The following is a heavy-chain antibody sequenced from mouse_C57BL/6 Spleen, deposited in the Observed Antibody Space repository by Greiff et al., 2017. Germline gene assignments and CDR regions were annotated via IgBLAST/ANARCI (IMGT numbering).Heavy chain of an antibody. V-gene: IGHV1-81*01. CDR2: IYPRSGNT. D-gene: IGHD1-1*01. Sequence: QVQLQQSGAELARPGASVKLSCKASGYTFTSYGISWVKQRTGQGLEWIGEIYPRSGNTYYNEKFKGKATLTADKSSSTAYMELRSLTSADSSVYFCASSSITTLRAMGYWGQGTSVTVSS. CDR1: GYTFTSYG. J-gene: IGHJ4*01. CDR3: ASSSITTLRAMGY.